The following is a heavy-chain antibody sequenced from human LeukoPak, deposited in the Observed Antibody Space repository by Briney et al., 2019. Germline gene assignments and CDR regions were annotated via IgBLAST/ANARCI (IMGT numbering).Heavy chain of an antibody. CDR1: GGPISSGGYY. CDR3: ASASSGPGSYYYYGMDV. V-gene: IGHV4-31*03. D-gene: IGHD6-19*01. CDR2: IYYSGST. Sequence: SETLSLTCTVSGGPISSGGYYWSWIRQHPGKGLEWIGYIYYSGSTYYNPSLKSRVTISVDTSKNQFSLKLSSVTAADTAVYYCASASSGPGSYYYYGMDVWGQGTTVTVSS. J-gene: IGHJ6*02.